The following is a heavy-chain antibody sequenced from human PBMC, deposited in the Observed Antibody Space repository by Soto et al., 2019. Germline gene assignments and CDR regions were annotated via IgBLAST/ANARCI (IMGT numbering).Heavy chain of an antibody. V-gene: IGHV4-59*01. CDR2: IYYSGST. CDR1: GGSISSYY. D-gene: IGHD1-1*01. J-gene: IGHJ4*02. CDR3: ARINQLERPYYFDY. Sequence: QVQLQESGPGLVKPSETLSLTCTVSGGSISSYYWSWIRQPPGKGLEWIGYIYYSGSTNYNPSVKSRVTISLDTSKRQFSRKLSSVTAADTAVYYCARINQLERPYYFDYWGRGTLVTVSS.